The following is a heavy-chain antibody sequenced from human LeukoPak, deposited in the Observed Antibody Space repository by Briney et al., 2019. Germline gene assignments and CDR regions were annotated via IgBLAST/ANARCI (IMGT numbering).Heavy chain of an antibody. CDR2: IYYSGST. CDR3: ASSRRGYTSGWFFDY. D-gene: IGHD6-13*01. V-gene: IGHV4-59*01. J-gene: IGHJ4*02. Sequence: SETLSLTCTVSGGSISSYYWSWIRQPPGKGLEWIGYIYYSGSTNYNPSLKSRVTISVDTSKNQFSLKLTSVTTADTAIYYCASSRRGYTSGWFFDYWGQGALVTVSS. CDR1: GGSISSYY.